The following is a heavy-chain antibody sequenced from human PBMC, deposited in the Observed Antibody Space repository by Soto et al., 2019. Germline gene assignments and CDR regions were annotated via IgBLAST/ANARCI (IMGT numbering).Heavy chain of an antibody. J-gene: IGHJ6*03. CDR3: AKDREYYYYYYMDV. CDR1: GFTFDDYA. Sequence: ESGGGLVQPGRSLRLSCAASGFTFDDYAMHWVRQAPGKGLEWVSGISWNSGSIGYADSVKGRFTISRDNAKNSLYLQMNSLRAEDTALYYCAKDREYYYYYYMDVWGKGTTVTVSS. CDR2: ISWNSGSI. V-gene: IGHV3-9*01.